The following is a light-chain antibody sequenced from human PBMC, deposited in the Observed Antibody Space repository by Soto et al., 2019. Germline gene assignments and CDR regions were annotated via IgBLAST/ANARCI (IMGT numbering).Light chain of an antibody. CDR3: QQYYSFPLT. J-gene: IGKJ4*01. V-gene: IGKV1-39*01. CDR1: QSISNY. Sequence: DIQMTQSPSSLSASVGDRVTITCRASQSISNYVNWYQKKPGRGPRLLIYAASSLQGGVPSRFSGSGSGTDFNLTISCLQSEDFATYYCQQYYSFPLTFGGGTKVDIK. CDR2: AAS.